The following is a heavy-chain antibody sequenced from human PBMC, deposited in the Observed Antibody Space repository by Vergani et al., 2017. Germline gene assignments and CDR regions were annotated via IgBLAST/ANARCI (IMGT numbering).Heavy chain of an antibody. CDR3: ARDSWTSELRGVYWFDT. D-gene: IGHD3-10*01. J-gene: IGHJ5*02. CDR2: IHSSGTT. Sequence: QVQLHESGPGLVKPSQTLSLTCTVSGGSITSGSFYWSWIRQPAGKGLEWIGRIHSSGTTNYNPSLKSRVTLSVDTSKNQLSLRMSSVTAADTAVYYCARDSWTSELRGVYWFDTLRQGTLVSVSS. CDR1: GGSITSGSFY. V-gene: IGHV4-61*02.